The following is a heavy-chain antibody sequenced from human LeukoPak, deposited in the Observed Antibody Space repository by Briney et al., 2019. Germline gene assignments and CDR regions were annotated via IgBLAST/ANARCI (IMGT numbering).Heavy chain of an antibody. CDR1: GLTFSSYS. CDR2: ISSSGSTT. CDR3: ARDVSGYPGY. Sequence: GGSLRLSCAASGLTFSSYSMNWVRQAPGKGLEWLSYISSSGSTTYYADSVRGRFTISRDSAKNSLYLQMNSLRVEDTAVYYCARDVSGYPGYWGQGTLVTVSS. J-gene: IGHJ4*02. V-gene: IGHV3-48*04. D-gene: IGHD3-3*01.